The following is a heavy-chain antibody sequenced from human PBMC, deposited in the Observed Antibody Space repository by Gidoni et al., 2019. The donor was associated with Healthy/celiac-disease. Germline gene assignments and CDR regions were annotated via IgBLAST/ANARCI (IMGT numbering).Heavy chain of an antibody. D-gene: IGHD6-19*01. V-gene: IGHV1-69*01. CDR2: IIPIFGTA. J-gene: IGHJ6*02. Sequence: QVQLVQSGAEVKKPGSSVKVSCKASGGTFSSYAISWVRQAPGQGLEWMGGIIPIFGTANYAQKFQGRVTITADESTSTAYMELSSLRSEDTAVYYCARAKEGSGWYGRYYYGMDVWGQGTTVTVSS. CDR3: ARAKEGSGWYGRYYYGMDV. CDR1: GGTFSSYA.